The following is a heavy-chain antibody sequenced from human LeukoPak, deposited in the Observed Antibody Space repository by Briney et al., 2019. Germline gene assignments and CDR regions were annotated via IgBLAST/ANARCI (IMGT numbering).Heavy chain of an antibody. CDR1: GGSLSSYY. D-gene: IGHD3-22*01. Sequence: SETLSLTCTVSGGSLSSYYWSWLRQPPGKGLEWIGYIYYSGSTNYNPSLKSRVTISVDTSKTQFSLKLSHVPAADTAVYYCARDRRLYYYDSSGYYAFDIWGQGTMVTVSS. CDR2: IYYSGST. V-gene: IGHV4-59*01. CDR3: ARDRRLYYYDSSGYYAFDI. J-gene: IGHJ3*02.